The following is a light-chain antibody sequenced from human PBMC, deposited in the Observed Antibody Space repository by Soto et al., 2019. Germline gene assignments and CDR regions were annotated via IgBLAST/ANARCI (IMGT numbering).Light chain of an antibody. J-gene: IGLJ3*02. CDR3: SSYVSNSTPL. CDR2: EVD. CDR1: SSDIGAYNY. Sequence: QSALTQPASVSGSPGLSITISCTGTSSDIGAYNYVSWYQLHPGKAPTLMIYEVDNRPSGVSNRFSGSKSGNTASLTISRLQAEDEADYYCSSYVSNSTPLFGGGTKLTVL. V-gene: IGLV2-14*01.